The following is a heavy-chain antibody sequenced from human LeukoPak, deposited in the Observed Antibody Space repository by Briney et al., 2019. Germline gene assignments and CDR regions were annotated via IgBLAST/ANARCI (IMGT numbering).Heavy chain of an antibody. CDR1: GFTVSSNY. CDR2: ISWNSGSI. V-gene: IGHV3-9*01. D-gene: IGHD1-26*01. Sequence: GGSLRLSCAASGFTVSSNYMSWVRQAPGKGLEWVSGISWNSGSIGYADSVKGRFTISRDNAKNSLYLQMNSLRAEDTALYYCAKDRSSGSYSFDYWGQGTLVTVSS. CDR3: AKDRSSGSYSFDY. J-gene: IGHJ4*02.